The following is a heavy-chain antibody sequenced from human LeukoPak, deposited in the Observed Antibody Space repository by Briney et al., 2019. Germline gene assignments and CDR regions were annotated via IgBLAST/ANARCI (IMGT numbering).Heavy chain of an antibody. CDR2: INHSGST. V-gene: IGHV4-34*01. D-gene: IGHD6-19*01. CDR3: ARAPSRPRSGWLAEYFQH. J-gene: IGHJ1*01. CDR1: GGSFSGYY. Sequence: SGTLSLTCAVYGGSFSGYYWSWIRQPPGKGLEWIGEINHSGSTNYNPSLKRRVTISVDTSKNQFSLQLSSVTAADTAVYYCARAPSRPRSGWLAEYFQHWGQGTLVTVSS.